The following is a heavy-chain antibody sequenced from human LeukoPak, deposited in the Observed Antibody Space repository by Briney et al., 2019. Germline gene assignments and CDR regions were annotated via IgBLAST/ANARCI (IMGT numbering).Heavy chain of an antibody. CDR2: IYSSGST. D-gene: IGHD5-24*01. V-gene: IGHV4-59*11. Sequence: PSETLSLTCTVSGGSIRSHYWSWIRQPPGKGLEWIGYIYSSGSTNYNPSLKSRVTISVDTSKNQFSLKLSSVTAADTAVYYCARTILQYEYYYYYMDVWGKGTTVTVSS. CDR3: ARTILQYEYYYYYMDV. CDR1: GGSIRSHY. J-gene: IGHJ6*03.